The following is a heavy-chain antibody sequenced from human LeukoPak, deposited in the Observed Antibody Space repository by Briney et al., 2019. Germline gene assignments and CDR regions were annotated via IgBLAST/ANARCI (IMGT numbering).Heavy chain of an antibody. CDR3: GRGYSSGWYNWFDP. J-gene: IGHJ5*02. CDR1: GFTFSSYA. CDR2: ISYDGSNK. Sequence: PGRSLRLSCAASGFTFSSYAMHWVRQAPGKGLEWVAVISYDGSNKYYADSVKGRFTISRDNSKNTLYLQMNSLRAEDTAVYYCGRGYSSGWYNWFDPWGQGTLVTVSS. V-gene: IGHV3-30*01. D-gene: IGHD6-19*01.